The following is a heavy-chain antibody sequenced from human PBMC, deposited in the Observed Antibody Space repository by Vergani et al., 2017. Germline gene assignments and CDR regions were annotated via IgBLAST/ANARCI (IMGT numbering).Heavy chain of an antibody. V-gene: IGHV1-2*02. CDR2: INPNSGGT. D-gene: IGHD6-6*01. CDR3: AGRIAARPRACYYYDYDMDV. CDR1: GYTFTIYG. Sequence: QFQLVQSGAEVKKPGASVKVPCKASGYTFTIYGISWVRQAPGQGLEWMGWINPNSGGTNSAQKFQGRVTMTRDTSISTAYMELSRLRPHDTAVYYCAGRIAARPRACYYYDYDMDVWGKGTMVTVSS. J-gene: IGHJ6*03.